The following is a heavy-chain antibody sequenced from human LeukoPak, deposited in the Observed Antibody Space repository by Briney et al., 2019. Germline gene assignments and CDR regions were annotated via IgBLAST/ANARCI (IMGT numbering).Heavy chain of an antibody. J-gene: IGHJ5*02. Sequence: GASVKVSCKASGYTFTTYGISWVRQAPGQGLEWMGWISAYNGNTNYAQNLQGRVTMTTDTSTSTAYMGLRSLRSDDTAVYYCARDYCSSTSCSNWFDPWGQGTLVTVSS. D-gene: IGHD2-2*01. CDR2: ISAYNGNT. CDR3: ARDYCSSTSCSNWFDP. V-gene: IGHV1-18*01. CDR1: GYTFTTYG.